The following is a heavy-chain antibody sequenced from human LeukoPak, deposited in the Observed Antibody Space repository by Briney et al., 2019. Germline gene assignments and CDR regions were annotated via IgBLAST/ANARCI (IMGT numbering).Heavy chain of an antibody. V-gene: IGHV3-53*01. CDR2: SPRGDIT. J-gene: IGHJ1*01. CDR1: GFTVSSNY. D-gene: IGHD3-16*01. Sequence: GGSLRLSCAASGFTVSSNYMNWVRQAPGNGLEWVSGISPRGDITYYKDSVRGRFTISRDNFKNTVSLQLNSLRAEDTAMYYCAKDDDWGRFNHWGQGTLVTVSS. CDR3: AKDDDWGRFNH.